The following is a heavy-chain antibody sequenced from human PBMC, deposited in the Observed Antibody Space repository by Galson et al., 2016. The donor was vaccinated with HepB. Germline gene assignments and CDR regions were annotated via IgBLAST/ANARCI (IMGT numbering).Heavy chain of an antibody. Sequence: SLRLSCAASGFTFNTCGMSWVRQAPGKGLEWVSSISGSGSTTYYADSVKGRFTISRDNSMNTVYLQLSSMRGEDRAVYYCAKKSSGRPRAEFDYWGQGALVTVSS. V-gene: IGHV3-23*01. D-gene: IGHD6-6*01. CDR1: GFTFNTCG. J-gene: IGHJ4*02. CDR3: AKKSSGRPRAEFDY. CDR2: ISGSGSTT.